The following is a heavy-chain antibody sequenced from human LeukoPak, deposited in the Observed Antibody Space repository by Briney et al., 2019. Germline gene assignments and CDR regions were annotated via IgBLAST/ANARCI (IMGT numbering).Heavy chain of an antibody. V-gene: IGHV4-39*01. D-gene: IGHD3-10*01. CDR3: ARQISDYHYYYMDV. CDR2: IYYSGTT. Sequence: SETLSLTCTVSGGSISSSNYYWGWIRQPPGKGLEWIGTIYYSGTTHYNPSLESRVTISEDTSKNQFSLTLRSVTAADTAVYYCARQISDYHYYYMDVWGKGTTVTVSS. J-gene: IGHJ6*03. CDR1: GGSISSSNYY.